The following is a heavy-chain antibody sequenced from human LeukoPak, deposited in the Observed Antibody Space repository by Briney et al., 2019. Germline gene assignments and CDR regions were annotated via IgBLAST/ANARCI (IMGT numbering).Heavy chain of an antibody. CDR1: GGSISSGSYY. CDR3: ARASGFYYYYYMDV. CDR2: IYTSGST. J-gene: IGHJ6*03. Sequence: SETLSLTCTVSGGSISSGSYYWSWIRQPAGKGLEWIGRIYTSGSTNYNPSLKSRVTISVDTSKNQFSLKLSSVTAADTAVYYCARASGFYYYYYMDVWGKGTTVTVSS. D-gene: IGHD3-22*01. V-gene: IGHV4-61*02.